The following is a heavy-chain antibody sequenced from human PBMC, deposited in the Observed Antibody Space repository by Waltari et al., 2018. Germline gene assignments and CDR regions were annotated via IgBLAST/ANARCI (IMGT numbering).Heavy chain of an antibody. CDR3: VVGSSFDY. D-gene: IGHD3-10*01. CDR1: GYSFTTTW. V-gene: IGHV5-51*01. J-gene: IGHJ4*02. CDR2: IYPGDADT. Sequence: EVQVVQSGAEVKKPGESLKISCEGSGYSFTTTWIGWGRQMPGKGLAWMGLIYPGDADTGYSPSFQGQVTSSADKSINTAYLQWSTLKASDTAMYYCVVGSSFDYWGQGTLVTVSS.